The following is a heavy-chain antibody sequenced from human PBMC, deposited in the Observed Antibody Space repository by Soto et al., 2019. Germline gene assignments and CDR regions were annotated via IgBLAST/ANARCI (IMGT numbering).Heavy chain of an antibody. CDR2: ISAYNGNT. CDR1: GYSFTTYG. V-gene: IGHV1-18*01. Sequence: QVQLVQSGGEVKKPGASVKVSCKTSGYSFTTYGISWVRQAPGQGLEWMGWISAYNGNTNYAQKLQDRVTMTTDTSTSTGDMELRSLRSDDTAVYYCAREGPAPYYYYGMDVWGQGSTVTVSS. J-gene: IGHJ6*02. CDR3: AREGPAPYYYYGMDV.